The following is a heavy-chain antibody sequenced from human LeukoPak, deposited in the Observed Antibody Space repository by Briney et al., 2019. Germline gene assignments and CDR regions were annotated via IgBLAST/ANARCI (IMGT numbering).Heavy chain of an antibody. CDR3: ARIAAAGTKGDY. D-gene: IGHD6-13*01. J-gene: IGHJ4*02. Sequence: HPGGTLRLSCAAPGFTFSSYGMSWVRQAPGKGLEWVSAISGSGGSTYYADSVKGRFTISRDNAKNSLYLQMNSLRAEDTAVYYCARIAAAGTKGDYWGQGTLVTVSS. CDR2: ISGSGGST. V-gene: IGHV3-23*01. CDR1: GFTFSSYG.